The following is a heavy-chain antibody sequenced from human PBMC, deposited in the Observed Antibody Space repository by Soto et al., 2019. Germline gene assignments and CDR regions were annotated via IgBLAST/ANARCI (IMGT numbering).Heavy chain of an antibody. CDR3: ARPVVAAAGTYYYYGMDV. D-gene: IGHD6-13*01. CDR1: GFTFSSYG. J-gene: IGHJ6*02. Sequence: GGSLRLSCAASGFTFSSYGMHWVRQAPGKGLEWVAVIWYDGSNKYYADSVKGRFTISRDNSKNTLYLQMNSLRAEDTAVYYCARPVVAAAGTYYYYGMDVWGQGTTVTVSS. V-gene: IGHV3-33*01. CDR2: IWYDGSNK.